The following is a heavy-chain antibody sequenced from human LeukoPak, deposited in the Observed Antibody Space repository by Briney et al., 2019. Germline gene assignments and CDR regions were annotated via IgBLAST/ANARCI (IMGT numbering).Heavy chain of an antibody. V-gene: IGHV4-39*07. Sequence: PSETLSLTCTVSGGSISSSTYYWGWIRQPPGKGLEWFGSIYYSGSTYYNPSLKSRVTISVDTSKNLFSLKLSSVTAADTAVYYCARSEQWLVPLDHWGQGTLVTVSS. CDR2: IYYSGST. D-gene: IGHD6-19*01. CDR3: ARSEQWLVPLDH. CDR1: GGSISSSTYY. J-gene: IGHJ4*02.